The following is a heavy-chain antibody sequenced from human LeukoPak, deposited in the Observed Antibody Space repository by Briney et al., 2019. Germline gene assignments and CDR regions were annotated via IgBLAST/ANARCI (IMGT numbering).Heavy chain of an antibody. CDR3: ARGGKYSSSL. CDR2: IYYSGST. J-gene: IGHJ4*02. Sequence: SQTLSLTCTVSGGSISSYYWSWIRQPPGKGLEWIGYIYYSGSTNYNPSLKSRVTISVDTSKNQFSLKLSSVTAADTAVYYCARGGKYSSSLWGQGTLVTVSS. V-gene: IGHV4-59*01. D-gene: IGHD6-13*01. CDR1: GGSISSYY.